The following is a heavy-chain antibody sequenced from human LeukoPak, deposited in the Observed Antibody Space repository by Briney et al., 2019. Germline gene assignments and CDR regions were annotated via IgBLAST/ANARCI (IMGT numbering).Heavy chain of an antibody. J-gene: IGHJ4*02. CDR1: GYSFTNYW. V-gene: IGHV5-51*01. D-gene: IGHD5-12*01. CDR3: ARLEGAVNIMATPYYFDY. Sequence: GESLKISCKGSGYSFTNYWIGWVRQMPGKGLEWMGNIYPGDSDTRYSPSFQGQVTISADESTSTAYLQWSSLKASDTAMYYCARLEGAVNIMATPYYFDYWGQGTLVTVSS. CDR2: IYPGDSDT.